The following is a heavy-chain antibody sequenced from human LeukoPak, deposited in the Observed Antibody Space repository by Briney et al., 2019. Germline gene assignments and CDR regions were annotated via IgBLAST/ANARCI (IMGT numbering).Heavy chain of an antibody. CDR2: ISGSGGST. D-gene: IGHD2-21*02. CDR1: GFTFSSHA. V-gene: IGHV3-23*01. J-gene: IGHJ5*01. CDR3: AKTGPEVVVTASLGWFDS. Sequence: GGSLRLSCAASGFTFSSHAMSWVRQAPGRGLEWVSGISGSGGSTYYADSVKGRFTISRDNSKNTLCLQMNSLRAEDTAVYYCAKTGPEVVVTASLGWFDSWGQGTLVTVSS.